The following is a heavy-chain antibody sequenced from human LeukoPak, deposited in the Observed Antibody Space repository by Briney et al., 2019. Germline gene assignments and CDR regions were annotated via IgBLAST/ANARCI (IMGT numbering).Heavy chain of an antibody. V-gene: IGHV1-18*01. Sequence: ASVKVSCKASGYTFTSYGISWVRQAPGQGLEWMGWISAYNGNTNYAQKLQGRVTMTTDTSTSTAYMELRSLRSDDTAVYYCARSGYCDSSGYYTLDGMDVWGQGTTVTVSS. CDR3: ARSGYCDSSGYYTLDGMDV. CDR1: GYTFTSYG. D-gene: IGHD3-22*01. CDR2: ISAYNGNT. J-gene: IGHJ6*02.